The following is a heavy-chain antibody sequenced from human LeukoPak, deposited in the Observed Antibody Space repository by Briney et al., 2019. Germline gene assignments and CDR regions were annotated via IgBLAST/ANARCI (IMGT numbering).Heavy chain of an antibody. D-gene: IGHD2-2*01. CDR1: GFTFSDYY. Sequence: PGGSLRLSCAASGFTFSDYYMSWIRQAPGKGLEWVSYISSSGSTIYYADSVKGRFTISRDNAKNSLYLQMNSLRAEDTAVYYCAKAVVADCISTTCNWYFDLWGRGTLVAVSS. V-gene: IGHV3-11*01. J-gene: IGHJ2*01. CDR3: AKAVVADCISTTCNWYFDL. CDR2: ISSSGSTI.